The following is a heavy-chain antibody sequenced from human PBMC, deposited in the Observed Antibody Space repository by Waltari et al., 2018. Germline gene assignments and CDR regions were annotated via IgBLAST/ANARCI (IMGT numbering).Heavy chain of an antibody. V-gene: IGHV3-33*01. CDR2: IWYDGRNK. J-gene: IGHJ6*02. CDR3: ARDQWLQFSYYYYGMDV. D-gene: IGHD5-12*01. Sequence: QVQLVESGGGVVQPGRSLRLSCAASGFTFSSYGMHWVRQAPGKGLEWVAVIWYDGRNKYYADAGKGRFTISRDNSKNTLYLQMNSLRAEDTAVYYCARDQWLQFSYYYYGMDVWGQGTTVTVSS. CDR1: GFTFSSYG.